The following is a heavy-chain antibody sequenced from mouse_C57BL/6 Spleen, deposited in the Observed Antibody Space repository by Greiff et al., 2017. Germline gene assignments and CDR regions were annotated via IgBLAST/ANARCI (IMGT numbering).Heavy chain of an antibody. V-gene: IGHV1-19*01. CDR3: AREGAYYSNYGGMDY. CDR2: INPYNGGT. D-gene: IGHD2-5*01. Sequence: EVQLQQSGPVLVKPGASVKMSCKASGYTFTDYYMNWVKQSHGKSLEWIGVINPYNGGTSYNQKFKGKDTLTVDKSSSTAYMELNSLTSEDSAVYYCAREGAYYSNYGGMDYWGQGTSVTVSS. CDR1: GYTFTDYY. J-gene: IGHJ4*01.